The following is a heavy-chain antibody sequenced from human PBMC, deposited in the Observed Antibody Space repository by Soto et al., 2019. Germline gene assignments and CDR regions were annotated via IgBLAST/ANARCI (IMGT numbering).Heavy chain of an antibody. CDR1: GFICSTYG. D-gene: IGHD2-15*01. V-gene: IGHV3-30*03. Sequence: QVQLLESGGGVVEQGGSLSLSCATSGFICSTYGMQWVRQSPGEGQAWVAVMANDGSYQYYADSVKGRFTISRDNSKTTLYPQMDSLRREDTDVSYCARSIGGSSYYPPDYWGQGTLVTVSA. CDR2: MANDGSYQ. J-gene: IGHJ4*02. CDR3: ARSIGGSSYYPPDY.